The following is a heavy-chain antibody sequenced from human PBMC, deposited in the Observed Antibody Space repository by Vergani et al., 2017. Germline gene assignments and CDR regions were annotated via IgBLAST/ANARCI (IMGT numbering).Heavy chain of an antibody. Sequence: QVQLVQSGAEVKKPGSSVKVSCKASGGTFSSYTISWVRQAPGQGLEWMGRIIPILGIANYAQKFQGRVTITADKSTSTAYMELSSLRSEDTAVYYCARAASKVVVPAAMYNLFDPWGQGTLVTVSS. CDR2: IIPILGIA. V-gene: IGHV1-69*02. D-gene: IGHD2-2*01. CDR1: GGTFSSYT. CDR3: ARAASKVVVPAAMYNLFDP. J-gene: IGHJ5*02.